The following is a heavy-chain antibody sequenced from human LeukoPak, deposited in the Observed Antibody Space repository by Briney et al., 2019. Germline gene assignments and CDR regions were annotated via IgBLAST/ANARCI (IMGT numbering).Heavy chain of an antibody. J-gene: IGHJ4*02. CDR3: ARGNKYAGVFDY. CDR2: IYSSGST. V-gene: IGHV4-59*01. Sequence: SETLSLTCSVSVGSIRDYYWSWTRQPPGKGLEWIGYIYSSGSTSYNPSLKGQVTISLDTSKNQFSLKLSSVTAADTAVYYCARGNKYAGVFDYWGQGTLVTISS. D-gene: IGHD1/OR15-1a*01. CDR1: VGSIRDYY.